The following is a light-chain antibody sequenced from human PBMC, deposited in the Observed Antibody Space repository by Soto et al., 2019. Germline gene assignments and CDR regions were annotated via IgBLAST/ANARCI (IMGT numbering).Light chain of an antibody. CDR1: SSDVGDYNY. V-gene: IGLV2-11*01. CDR3: CSYAGRYSLDV. CDR2: DVS. Sequence: QSALTQPRSVSGSPGQSVTISCTGTSSDVGDYNYVSWYQQHPGKAPKLMIYDVSKRPSGVPDRFSGSKSGNTASLTISGLQAEDEADYYCCSYAGRYSLDVFGTGTKLTVL. J-gene: IGLJ1*01.